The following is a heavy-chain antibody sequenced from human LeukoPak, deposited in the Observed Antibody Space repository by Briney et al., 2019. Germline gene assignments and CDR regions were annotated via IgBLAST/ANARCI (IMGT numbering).Heavy chain of an antibody. J-gene: IGHJ6*03. V-gene: IGHV3-23*01. D-gene: IGHD1-26*01. Sequence: WGSLRLSCAASGFTFSNYGMSWVRQAPGKGLEWVSAISGSGGRTYHADSVKGRFTISRDNSKNTLYLQMNSLRAEDTAVYYRAKDDGGSYYIYYYYMDVWGKGTTVTISS. CDR2: ISGSGGRT. CDR3: AKDDGGSYYIYYYYMDV. CDR1: GFTFSNYG.